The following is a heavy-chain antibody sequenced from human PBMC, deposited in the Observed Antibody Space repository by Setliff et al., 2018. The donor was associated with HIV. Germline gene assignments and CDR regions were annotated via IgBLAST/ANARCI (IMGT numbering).Heavy chain of an antibody. J-gene: IGHJ5*02. V-gene: IGHV1-18*03. D-gene: IGHD2-15*01. CDR1: GYTFTNHG. CDR3: ARGVVVAAHNWFDP. CDR2: ISANNGAT. Sequence: ASVKVSCKASGYTFTNHGFSWVRQAPGQGLEWMGWISANNGATRYSQEFQGRVTITKDTSASTAYMELSSLRSEDMAVYYCARGVVVAAHNWFDPWGQGTLVTVSS.